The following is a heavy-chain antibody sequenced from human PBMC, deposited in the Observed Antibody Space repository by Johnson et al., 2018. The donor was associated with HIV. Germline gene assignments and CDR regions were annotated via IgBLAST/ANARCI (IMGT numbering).Heavy chain of an antibody. Sequence: QVQLVESGGGVVQPGGSLRLSCAASGFTFSSYGMHWVRQAPGKGLEWVAFIRYDGSNKYYADSVKGRFTISRDNSKNTLYLQMNSLRAEDTAVYYCAKPEGAQFLGSYGAFDIWCQGTMVTVSS. D-gene: IGHD5-18*01. V-gene: IGHV3-30*02. CDR2: IRYDGSNK. CDR3: AKPEGAQFLGSYGAFDI. J-gene: IGHJ3*02. CDR1: GFTFSSYG.